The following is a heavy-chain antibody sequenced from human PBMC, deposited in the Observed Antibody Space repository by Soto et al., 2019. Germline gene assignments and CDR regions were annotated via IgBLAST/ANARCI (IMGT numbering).Heavy chain of an antibody. D-gene: IGHD3-3*02. CDR1: GLTFSSYG. CDR3: ARHYYFDY. V-gene: IGHV3-30*03. CDR2: ISFGGSST. Sequence: GGSLRLSCAASGLTFSSYGMHWVRQAPGKGLEWVSVISFGGSSTYYADSVKGRFTISRDNSKNTLYLQMSSLRAEDTAVYYCARHYYFDYWGQGTLVTVSS. J-gene: IGHJ4*02.